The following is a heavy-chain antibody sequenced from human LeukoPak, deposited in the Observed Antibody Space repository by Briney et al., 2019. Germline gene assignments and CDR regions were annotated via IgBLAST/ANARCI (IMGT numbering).Heavy chain of an antibody. D-gene: IGHD3-16*01. J-gene: IGHJ5*02. CDR2: IRNKANGGTA. CDR1: GFTFSDYA. V-gene: IGHV3-49*04. Sequence: PGRSLRLSCTGSGFTFSDYAMTWVRQAPGKGLEWVGFIRNKANGGTADYAASVKGRFTISRDDSKTIAYLHMNSLRAEDAAIYFCVRGSSGIVIRGIAWAWFDPWGQGTLVTVSS. CDR3: VRGSSGIVIRGIAWAWFDP.